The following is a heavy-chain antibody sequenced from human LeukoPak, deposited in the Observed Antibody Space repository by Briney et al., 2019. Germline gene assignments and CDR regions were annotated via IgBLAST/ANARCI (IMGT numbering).Heavy chain of an antibody. D-gene: IGHD5-12*01. J-gene: IGHJ6*03. CDR1: GFTFSSYA. CDR2: ISGSGGST. Sequence: GGSLRLSCAASGFTFSSYAMSWVRQAPGKGLEWVSAISGSGGSTYYADSVKGRFTISRDNSKDTVDLQMNSLRAEDTAVYYCAKGEVDRPYYYYMDVWGKGTTVTVSS. CDR3: AKGEVDRPYYYYMDV. V-gene: IGHV3-23*01.